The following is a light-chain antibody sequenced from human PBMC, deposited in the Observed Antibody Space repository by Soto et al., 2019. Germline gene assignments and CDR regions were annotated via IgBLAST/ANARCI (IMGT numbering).Light chain of an antibody. Sequence: QSALTQPASVSGSPGQSITISCTGTSSDVGGYKYVSWYQQHPGKVPKLMIYEVSNRPSGVSNRFSGSKSGDTASLTISGPQPEDEADYYCSSYTSSSTVVFGGGTKLTVL. CDR1: SSDVGGYKY. J-gene: IGLJ2*01. CDR3: SSYTSSSTVV. CDR2: EVS. V-gene: IGLV2-14*01.